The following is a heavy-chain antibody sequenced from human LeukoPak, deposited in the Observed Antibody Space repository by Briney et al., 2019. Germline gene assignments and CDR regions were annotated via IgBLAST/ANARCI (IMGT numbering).Heavy chain of an antibody. J-gene: IGHJ4*02. V-gene: IGHV3-23*01. CDR2: VSGSGGNT. CDR3: ARDGEFYYDSSSY. CDR1: GFTFSTYA. D-gene: IGHD3-22*01. Sequence: GGSLRLSCAASGFTFSTYAMSWVRQAPGKGLEWVSSVSGSGGNTHYADSVKGRFTISRDNSKNTLSLQMNSLRAEDTAVYYCARDGEFYYDSSSYWGQGSLVTVSS.